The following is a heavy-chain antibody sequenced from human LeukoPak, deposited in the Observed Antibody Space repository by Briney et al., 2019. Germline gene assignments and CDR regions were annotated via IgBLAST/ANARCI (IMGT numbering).Heavy chain of an antibody. Sequence: SETLSLTCTVSGGSISTYFWSWIRQPPGKGLEWIGYIYYSGSTYYNPSLKSRVTISVDTSKNQFSLKLSSVTAADTAVYYCARGRIYSSRSESWGQGTLVTVSS. CDR1: GGSISTYF. V-gene: IGHV4-59*08. CDR3: ARGRIYSSRSES. J-gene: IGHJ4*02. CDR2: IYYSGST. D-gene: IGHD6-13*01.